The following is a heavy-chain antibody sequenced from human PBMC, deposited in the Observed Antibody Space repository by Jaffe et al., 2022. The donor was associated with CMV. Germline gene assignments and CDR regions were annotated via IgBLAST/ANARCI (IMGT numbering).Heavy chain of an antibody. CDR2: ISSNGGST. CDR1: GFTFSSYA. V-gene: IGHV3-64D*06. Sequence: EVQLVESGGGLVQPGGSLRLSCSASGFTFSSYAMHWVRQAPGKGLEYVSAISSNGGSTYYADSVKGRFTISRDNSKNTLYLQMSSLRAEDTAVYYCVKELWFGPPTYYYYYYYMDVWGKGTTVTVSS. CDR3: VKELWFGPPTYYYYYYYMDV. J-gene: IGHJ6*03. D-gene: IGHD3-10*01.